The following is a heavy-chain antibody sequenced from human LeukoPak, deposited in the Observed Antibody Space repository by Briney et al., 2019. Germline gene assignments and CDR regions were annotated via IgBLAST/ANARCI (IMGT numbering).Heavy chain of an antibody. CDR3: ARDAISGRHGVPFDP. J-gene: IGHJ5*02. CDR1: GGSISSSSYY. CDR2: IYYSGST. D-gene: IGHD2-15*01. V-gene: IGHV4-39*02. Sequence: SETLSLTCTVSGGSISSSSYYWGWIRQPPGKGLEWIGSIYYSGSTYYNPSLKSRVTISVDTSKNQFSLKLSSVTAADTAVYYCARDAISGRHGVPFDPWGQGTLVTVSS.